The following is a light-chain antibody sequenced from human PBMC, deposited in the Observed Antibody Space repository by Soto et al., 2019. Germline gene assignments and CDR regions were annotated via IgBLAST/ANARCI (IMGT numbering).Light chain of an antibody. V-gene: IGKV1-5*01. CDR1: QSISSW. CDR3: QQYNSYSPWT. J-gene: IGKJ1*01. CDR2: DAS. Sequence: DIQMTQSPSTLSASVGDRVTSTCRASQSISSWLAWYQQKPGKAPKLLIYDASSLESGVPSRFSGSGSGTEFTLTISSLQPDDFATYYCQQYNSYSPWTFGQGTKADIK.